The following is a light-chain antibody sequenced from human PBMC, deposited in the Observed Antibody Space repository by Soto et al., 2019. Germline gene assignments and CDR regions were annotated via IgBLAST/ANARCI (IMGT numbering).Light chain of an antibody. CDR2: DAS. Sequence: EIQMTQSPSYMSTSVGDRVPITCRASQTISTYLNWYQQKPGKAPRLLIYDASSLLSGVPSRFSGSGSGTDFTLTIASLQPEDFSTYYCQQSDSTPYTFGQGTKVDI. V-gene: IGKV1-39*01. J-gene: IGKJ2*01. CDR3: QQSDSTPYT. CDR1: QTISTY.